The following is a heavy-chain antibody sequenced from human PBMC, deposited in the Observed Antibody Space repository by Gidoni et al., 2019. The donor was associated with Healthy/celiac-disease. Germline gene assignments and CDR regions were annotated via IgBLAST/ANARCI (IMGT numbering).Heavy chain of an antibody. D-gene: IGHD4-17*01. V-gene: IGHV1-18*01. J-gene: IGHJ6*02. CDR3: ARATTVVTIAPDYYGMDV. CDR1: GYTFTSYG. Sequence: QVQLVQSGAEVKKPGASVKVSCKASGYTFTSYGISWVRQAPGQGLEWMGWISDYNGNTNYAQKLQGRVTMTTDTSTSTSYMELRSLRSDDTAVYYCARATTVVTIAPDYYGMDVWGQGTTVTVSS. CDR2: ISDYNGNT.